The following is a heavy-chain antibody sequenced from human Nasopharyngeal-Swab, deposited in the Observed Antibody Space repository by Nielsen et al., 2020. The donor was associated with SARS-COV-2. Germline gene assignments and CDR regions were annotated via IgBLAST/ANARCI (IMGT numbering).Heavy chain of an antibody. Sequence: GESLKISCAASGFTFTNSWMSWVRQAPGKGLEWVANIKQDGSDKYYVDSVKGRFNISRDNAKNSLELQMNSLKVADTAVYYCGRGGKLGALDIWGQGTMVTVSS. J-gene: IGHJ3*02. CDR1: GFTFTNSW. CDR2: IKQDGSDK. D-gene: IGHD3-16*01. CDR3: GRGGKLGALDI. V-gene: IGHV3-7*01.